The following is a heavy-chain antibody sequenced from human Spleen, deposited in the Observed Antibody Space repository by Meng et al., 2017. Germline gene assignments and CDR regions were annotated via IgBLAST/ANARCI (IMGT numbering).Heavy chain of an antibody. CDR3: ARDEDISAAGKLFGDY. D-gene: IGHD6-13*01. CDR2: INPKSGDT. CDR1: GYTFPDYW. J-gene: IGHJ4*02. Sequence: ASVKDSCKASGYTFPDYWLHWVRRAPGQGLEWMGRINPKSGDTHYAQRFQGRVTMTGDTSISTAYMELSGLRSDDTAMYYCARDEDISAAGKLFGDYWGQGTLVTVSS. V-gene: IGHV1-2*06.